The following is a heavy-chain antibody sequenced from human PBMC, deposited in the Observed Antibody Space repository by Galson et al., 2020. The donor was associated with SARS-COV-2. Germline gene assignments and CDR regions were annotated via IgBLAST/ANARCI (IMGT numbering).Heavy chain of an antibody. D-gene: IGHD6-13*01. CDR2: ISYDGSTE. Sequence: GGSLRLSCAASGFTLSRSAMHWVRQAPGKGLEWVAIISYDGSTEYNSDSVKGRFTISRDVSKNTLYLQMNSLRPEDTAVYYCARETDDHNSSGYDYWGQGTLVTVSS. J-gene: IGHJ4*02. V-gene: IGHV3-30*04. CDR1: GFTLSRSA. CDR3: ARETDDHNSSGYDY.